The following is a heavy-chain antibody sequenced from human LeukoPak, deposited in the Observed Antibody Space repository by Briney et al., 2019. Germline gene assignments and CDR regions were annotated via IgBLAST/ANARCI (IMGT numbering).Heavy chain of an antibody. CDR3: ARDLSYCSSTSCSRERLEAFDI. Sequence: GGSLRLSCAASGFTFSSYSMNWVRQAPGKGLEWVSSISSSSSYLYYADSVKGRFTISRDNAKNSLYLQMNSLRAEDTAVYYCARDLSYCSSTSCSRERLEAFDIWGQGTMVTVSS. D-gene: IGHD2-2*01. J-gene: IGHJ3*02. CDR1: GFTFSSYS. V-gene: IGHV3-21*01. CDR2: ISSSSSYL.